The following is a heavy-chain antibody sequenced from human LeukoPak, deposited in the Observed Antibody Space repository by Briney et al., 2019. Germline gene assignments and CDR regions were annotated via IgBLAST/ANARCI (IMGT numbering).Heavy chain of an antibody. D-gene: IGHD2-2*02. CDR1: GLTFDDYA. Sequence: GGSLRLSCAASGLTFDDYAMHWVRQAPGKGLEWVSLISWDGGSTYYADSVKGRFTISRDNSKNSLYLQMNSLRAVDTALYYCAKDRYCSSTSCYSYMDVWGRGTTVTVSS. CDR2: ISWDGGST. CDR3: AKDRYCSSTSCYSYMDV. J-gene: IGHJ6*03. V-gene: IGHV3-43D*04.